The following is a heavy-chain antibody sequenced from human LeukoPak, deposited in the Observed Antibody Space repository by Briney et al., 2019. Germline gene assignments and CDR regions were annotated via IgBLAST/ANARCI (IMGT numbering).Heavy chain of an antibody. Sequence: GASLRLSCAASGLTFSSYAMTWVRQAPGKGLEWVSSISATGDSTYYADSVKGRITISRDNSKNTLYLQMNSLRPEDTAVYYCAKEEGAYSYGFYYCNGADVWGQGTMVTVSS. J-gene: IGHJ6*02. CDR3: AKEEGAYSYGFYYCNGADV. D-gene: IGHD5-18*01. V-gene: IGHV3-23*01. CDR2: ISATGDST. CDR1: GLTFSSYA.